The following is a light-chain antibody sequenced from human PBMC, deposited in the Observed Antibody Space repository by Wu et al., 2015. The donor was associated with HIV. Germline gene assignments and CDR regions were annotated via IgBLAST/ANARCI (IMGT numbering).Light chain of an antibody. CDR3: QQSYRPPYG. CDR1: QTISTS. CDR2: AAS. J-gene: IGKJ2*03. Sequence: DIQMTQSPSSLSAFVGDRVTVTCRASQTISTSLNWYQQKPGKAPKLLIYAASTLQSGVPSRISGSGSGTDFTLTISSLQPEDFATYYCQQSYRPPYGFGQGTKRGDQT. V-gene: IGKV1-39*01.